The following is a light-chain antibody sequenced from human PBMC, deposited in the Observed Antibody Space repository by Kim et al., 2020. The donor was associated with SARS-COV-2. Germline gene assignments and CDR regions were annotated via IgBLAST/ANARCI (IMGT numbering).Light chain of an antibody. CDR1: SRRSYY. CDR2: GKN. CDR3: NSRDSSGNHVV. Sequence: AVGQTVRITCRGDSRRSYYASWYQQKPGQAPVLVIYGKNNRPSGIPDRFSGSSSGNTASLTITGAQAEDEADYYCNSRDSSGNHVVFGGGTKLTVL. J-gene: IGLJ2*01. V-gene: IGLV3-19*01.